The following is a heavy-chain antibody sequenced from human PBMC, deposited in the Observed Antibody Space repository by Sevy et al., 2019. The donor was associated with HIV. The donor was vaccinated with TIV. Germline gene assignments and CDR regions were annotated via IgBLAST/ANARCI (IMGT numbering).Heavy chain of an antibody. V-gene: IGHV3-30*04. CDR1: GFRLNTYA. D-gene: IGHD5-12*01. Sequence: GGSLRLSCSASGFRLNTYAMHWVRQAPGKGLEWVSVISSTGNFESYAASVKGRFTISKDNSKNTVSLQMNSLRPEDTAMYYCARDAGYTTKFHPLHWCQGTLVTVSS. CDR3: ARDAGYTTKFHPLH. CDR2: ISSTGNFE. J-gene: IGHJ4*02.